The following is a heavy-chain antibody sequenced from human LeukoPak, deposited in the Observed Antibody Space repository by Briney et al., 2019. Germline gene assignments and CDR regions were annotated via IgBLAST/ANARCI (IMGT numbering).Heavy chain of an antibody. D-gene: IGHD4-11*01. Sequence: GGSLRLSCAASGFTFSDYFMSWIRQAPGKGLEWASYISNSGTSIYYADSLQGRFTISRDNAKNSLYLQMNSLRAEDTAVYYCARDQGDYGNSPFDYWGQGTLVTVSS. CDR3: ARDQGDYGNSPFDY. CDR2: ISNSGTSI. CDR1: GFTFSDYF. J-gene: IGHJ4*02. V-gene: IGHV3-11*04.